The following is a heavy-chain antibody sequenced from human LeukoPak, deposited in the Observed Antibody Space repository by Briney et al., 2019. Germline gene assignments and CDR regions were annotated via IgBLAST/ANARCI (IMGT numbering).Heavy chain of an antibody. Sequence: GGSLRLSCAASGFTFSTYAMHWVRQAPGKGLEWVAVISYDGSNKYYADSVKGRFTISRDNSKNTLYLQMNSLRAEDTAVYYCARGGRYDSSGYLHYFDYWGQGTLVTVSS. V-gene: IGHV3-30*03. CDR3: ARGGRYDSSGYLHYFDY. D-gene: IGHD3-22*01. CDR2: ISYDGSNK. J-gene: IGHJ4*02. CDR1: GFTFSTYA.